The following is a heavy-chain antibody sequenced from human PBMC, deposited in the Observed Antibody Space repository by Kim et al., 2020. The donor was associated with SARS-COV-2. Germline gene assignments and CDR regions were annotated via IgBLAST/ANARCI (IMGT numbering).Heavy chain of an antibody. J-gene: IGHJ5*02. D-gene: IGHD6-13*01. V-gene: IGHV1-8*01. CDR2: MNPNSGNT. Sequence: ASVKVSCKASGYTFTSYDINWVRQATGQGLEWMGWMNPNSGNTGYAQKFQGRVTMTRNTSISTAYMELSSLRSEDTAVYYCARGVAAAGSNLNWFDPWGQGTLVTVSS. CDR3: ARGVAAAGSNLNWFDP. CDR1: GYTFTSYD.